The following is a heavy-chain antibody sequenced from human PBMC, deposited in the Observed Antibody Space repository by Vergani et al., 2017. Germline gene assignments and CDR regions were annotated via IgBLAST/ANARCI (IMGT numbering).Heavy chain of an antibody. Sequence: QVQLVQSGAEVKKPGASVKVSCKASGYTFTSYAMHWVRQAPGQRLEWMGWINTGNGNTKYSQKFQGRVTMTRNTSISTAYMELSSLRSEDTAVYYCARGPYSGYDFDPWGQGTLVTVSS. D-gene: IGHD5-12*01. CDR1: GYTFTSYA. V-gene: IGHV1-3*04. J-gene: IGHJ5*02. CDR2: INTGNGNT. CDR3: ARGPYSGYDFDP.